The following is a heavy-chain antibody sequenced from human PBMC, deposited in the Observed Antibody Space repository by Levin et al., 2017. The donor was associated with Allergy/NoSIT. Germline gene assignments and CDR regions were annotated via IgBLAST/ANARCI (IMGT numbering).Heavy chain of an antibody. V-gene: IGHV3-23*01. D-gene: IGHD6-25*01. Sequence: GESLKISCVVSGFPFSTHGMSWVRQAPGKGLEWVSTISASGHSTDYTDSVKGRCFVSKDIPRNTMHLQMNNLRVEDTAIYYCARVRGSAMDVWGQGTTVTVSS. CDR1: GFPFSTHG. CDR2: ISASGHST. J-gene: IGHJ6*02. CDR3: ARVRGSAMDV.